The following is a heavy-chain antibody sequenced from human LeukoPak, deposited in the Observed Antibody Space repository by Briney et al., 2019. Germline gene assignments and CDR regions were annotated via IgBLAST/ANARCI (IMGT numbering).Heavy chain of an antibody. D-gene: IGHD3-9*01. CDR3: ARAFDILTGNRWGYYMDV. Sequence: PGASVKVSCKASGGTFSSYAISWVRQAPGQGLEWMGGIIPIFGTANYAQKFQGRVTITADESTSTAYMELSSLRSEDTAVYYCARAFDILTGNRWGYYMDVWGKGTTVTISS. CDR1: GGTFSSYA. V-gene: IGHV1-69*13. J-gene: IGHJ6*03. CDR2: IIPIFGTA.